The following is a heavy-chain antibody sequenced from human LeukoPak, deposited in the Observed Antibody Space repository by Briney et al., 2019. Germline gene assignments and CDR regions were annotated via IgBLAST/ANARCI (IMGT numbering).Heavy chain of an antibody. J-gene: IGHJ4*02. CDR2: IFPIFGTA. CDR1: GGTFSSYA. D-gene: IGHD6-13*01. CDR3: ARGTAAVNFPFDY. Sequence: SVKVSCKASGGTFSSYAISWVRQAPGQGLEWMGGIFPIFGTANYAQKFQGRVTITADESTSTAYMELSSLRSEDTAVYYCARGTAAVNFPFDYWGQGTLVTVSS. V-gene: IGHV1-69*01.